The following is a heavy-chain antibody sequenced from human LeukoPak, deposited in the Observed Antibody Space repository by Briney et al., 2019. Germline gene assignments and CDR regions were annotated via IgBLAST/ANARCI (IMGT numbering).Heavy chain of an antibody. CDR3: ARAWNFDY. Sequence: KVGESLKISCKGSGYSFTNYWIAWVRQMPGRGLEWMVIINPSDSDTRYSPSFQGQVTISADKSISTAYLQWSSLKASDSAMYYCARAWNFDYWGHGTIVTVSS. CDR2: INPSDSDT. D-gene: IGHD1-1*01. CDR1: GYSFTNYW. J-gene: IGHJ4*01. V-gene: IGHV5-51*01.